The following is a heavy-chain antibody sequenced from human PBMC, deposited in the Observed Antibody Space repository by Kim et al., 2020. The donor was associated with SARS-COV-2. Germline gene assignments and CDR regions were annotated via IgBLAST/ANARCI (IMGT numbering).Heavy chain of an antibody. V-gene: IGHV4-34*01. J-gene: IGHJ5*02. D-gene: IGHD2-21*02. CDR1: GGSFSGYY. CDR3: ASYCGGDCGDGGSGWFDP. Sequence: SETLSLTCAVYGGSFSGYYWSWIRQPPGKGLEWIGEINHSGSTNYNPSLKSRVTISVDTSKNQFSLKLSSVTAADTAVYYCASYCGGDCGDGGSGWFDPWGQGTLVTVSS. CDR2: INHSGST.